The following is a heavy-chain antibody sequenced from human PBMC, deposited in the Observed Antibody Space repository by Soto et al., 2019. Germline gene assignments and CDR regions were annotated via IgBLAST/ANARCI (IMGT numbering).Heavy chain of an antibody. J-gene: IGHJ5*02. CDR1: GGTFSSYT. CDR2: IIPILGIA. D-gene: IGHD2-2*01. V-gene: IGHV1-69*04. CDR3: ARDGCSSTSCYAVVRLDP. Sequence: SVKVSCKASGGTFSSYTISWVRQAPGQGLEWMGRIIPILGIANYAQKFQGRVTITADKSTSTAYMELSSLRSEDTAVYYCARDGCSSTSCYAVVRLDPWGQGTLVTVSS.